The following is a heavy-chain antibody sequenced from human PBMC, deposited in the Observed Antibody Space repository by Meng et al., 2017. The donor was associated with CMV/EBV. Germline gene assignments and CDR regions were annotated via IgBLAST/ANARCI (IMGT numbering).Heavy chain of an antibody. CDR2: ISYDGSNK. CDR3: ARGKVPAAMGPYYYYGMDV. D-gene: IGHD2-2*01. Sequence: GESLKISCAASGFTFSSYAMHWVRQAPGKGQEWVAVISYDGSNKYYADSVKGRFTISRDNSKNTLYLQMNSLRAEDTAVYYCARGKVPAAMGPYYYYGMDVWGQGTTVTV. CDR1: GFTFSSYA. V-gene: IGHV3-30-3*01. J-gene: IGHJ6*02.